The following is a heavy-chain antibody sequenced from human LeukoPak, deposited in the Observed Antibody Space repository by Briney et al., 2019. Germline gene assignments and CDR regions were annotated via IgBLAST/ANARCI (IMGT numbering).Heavy chain of an antibody. D-gene: IGHD6-13*01. CDR3: AREAKGSWDANWFDP. CDR1: GYTFTSYD. Sequence: ASVEISCKASGYTFTSYDINWVRQATGQGLEWMGWMNPNSGNTGYAQKFQGRVTITRNTSISTAYMELSSLRSEDTAVYYCAREAKGSWDANWFDPWGQGTLVTVSS. J-gene: IGHJ5*02. V-gene: IGHV1-8*03. CDR2: MNPNSGNT.